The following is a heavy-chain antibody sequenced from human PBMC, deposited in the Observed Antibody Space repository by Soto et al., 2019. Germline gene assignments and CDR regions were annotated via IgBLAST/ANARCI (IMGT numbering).Heavy chain of an antibody. CDR1: GYSFTSYW. D-gene: IGHD2-15*01. V-gene: IGHV5-51*01. CDR3: ATVVVAANVPPFGGMDV. J-gene: IGHJ6*02. CDR2: IYPGDSDT. Sequence: PGESLKISCKGSGYSFTSYWIGWVRQMPGKGLEWMGIIYPGDSDTRYSPSFQGQVTISADKSISTAYLQWSSLKASDTAMYYCATVVVAANVPPFGGMDVWGQGTTVTVSS.